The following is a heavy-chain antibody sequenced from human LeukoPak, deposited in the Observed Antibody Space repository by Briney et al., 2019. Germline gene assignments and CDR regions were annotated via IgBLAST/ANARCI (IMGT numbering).Heavy chain of an antibody. V-gene: IGHV4-34*01. CDR1: GGSFSGYY. J-gene: IGHJ4*02. CDR2: INHSGST. D-gene: IGHD6-6*01. CDR3: ARGPLRYSSSSGPSDY. Sequence: SSETLSLTCAVYGGSFSGYYWSWIRQPPGKGLEWLGEINHSGSTNYNPSLKSRVTISVDTSKNQFSLKLSSVTAADTAVYYCARGPLRYSSSSGPSDYWGQGTLVTVSS.